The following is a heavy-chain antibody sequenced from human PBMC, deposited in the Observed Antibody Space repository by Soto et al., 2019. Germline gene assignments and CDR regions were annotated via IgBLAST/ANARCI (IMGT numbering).Heavy chain of an antibody. CDR2: IYYSGST. Sequence: PSETLAVSCIVSGGSISSYYWSWIRQPPGKGLEWIGYIYYSGSTNYNPSLKSRVTISVDTSKNQFSLKLSSVTAADTAVYYCARGSGWYYYFDYWGQGTLVTVSS. CDR1: GGSISSYY. J-gene: IGHJ4*02. D-gene: IGHD6-19*01. CDR3: ARGSGWYYYFDY. V-gene: IGHV4-59*01.